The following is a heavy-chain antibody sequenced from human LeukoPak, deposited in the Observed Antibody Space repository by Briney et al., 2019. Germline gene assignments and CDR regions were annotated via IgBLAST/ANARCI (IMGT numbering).Heavy chain of an antibody. CDR2: ISCCSGYI. J-gene: IGHJ4*02. CDR1: GFTLSSYS. V-gene: IGHV3-21*01. D-gene: IGHD3-9*01. Sequence: PGGALRLSCAGSGFTLSSYSMNWVRPAPGKGLEGVSSISCCSGYIYYADSVKGRFTISRDNAKNSLYLQMNSLRAEDTAVYYCARGRGLRYFDWSYYFDYWGQGTLVTVSS. CDR3: ARGRGLRYFDWSYYFDY.